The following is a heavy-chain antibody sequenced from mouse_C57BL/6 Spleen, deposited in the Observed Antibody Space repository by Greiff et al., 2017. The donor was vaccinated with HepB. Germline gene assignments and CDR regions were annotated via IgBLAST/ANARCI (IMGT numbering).Heavy chain of an antibody. CDR2: INPGSGGT. Sequence: QVQLKESGAELVRPGTSVKVSCKASGYAFTNYLIEWVKQRPGQGLEWIGVINPGSGGTNYNEKFKGKETLTADKSSSTAYMQLSSLTSEDSAVYFCARQEAYYSNSFAYWGQGTLVTVSA. J-gene: IGHJ3*01. CDR3: ARQEAYYSNSFAY. D-gene: IGHD2-5*01. V-gene: IGHV1-54*01. CDR1: GYAFTNYL.